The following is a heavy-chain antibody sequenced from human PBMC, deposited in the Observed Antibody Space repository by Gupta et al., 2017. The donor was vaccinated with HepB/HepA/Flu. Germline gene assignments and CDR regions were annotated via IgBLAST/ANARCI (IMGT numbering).Heavy chain of an antibody. D-gene: IGHD3-10*01. V-gene: IGHV4-39*01. CDR2: IYYSGST. CDR3: ATQPQGREFYFDY. CDR1: GASISSSSYY. Sequence: QLQLPESGPGLVKPSEPLSLTCPVSGASISSSSYYWGWIRQPPGKGLEWFGSIYYSGSTYYNPSLKSRVTISADTSKNQFSLKLISVTAADTAVYDCATQPQGREFYFDYWGQGTLVPVSS. J-gene: IGHJ4*02.